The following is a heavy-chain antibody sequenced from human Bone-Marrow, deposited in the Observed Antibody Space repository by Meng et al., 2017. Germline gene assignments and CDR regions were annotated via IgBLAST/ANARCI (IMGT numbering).Heavy chain of an antibody. Sequence: VQLVESGGGVVQPGRSLRLSCAASRFTFSSFDMHWVRQAPGKGLEWVSYISGSGHDINYADSVRGRFSVSRDNAKNSLSLQMNSLRAEDTAVYYCARTARLGDFGGQGTLVTVSS. V-gene: IGHV3-21*05. CDR2: ISGSGHDI. CDR3: ARTARLGDF. CDR1: RFTFSSFD. J-gene: IGHJ4*02. D-gene: IGHD3-10*01.